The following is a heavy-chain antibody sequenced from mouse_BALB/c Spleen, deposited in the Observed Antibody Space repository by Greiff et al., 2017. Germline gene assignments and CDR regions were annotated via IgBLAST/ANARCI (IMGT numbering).Heavy chain of an antibody. CDR1: GFSLTSYG. J-gene: IGHJ4*01. Sequence: QVQLQQSGPGLVQPSQSLSITCTVSGFSLTSYGVHWVRQSPGKGLEWLGVIWSGGSTDYNAAFISRLSISKDNSKSQVFFKMNSLQANDTAIYYCARNLRYGKNYAMDYWGQGTSVTVSS. CDR2: IWSGGST. CDR3: ARNLRYGKNYAMDY. V-gene: IGHV2-2*02. D-gene: IGHD2-1*01.